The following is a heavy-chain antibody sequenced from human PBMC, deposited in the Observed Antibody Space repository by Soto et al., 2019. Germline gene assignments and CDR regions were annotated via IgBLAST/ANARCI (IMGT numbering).Heavy chain of an antibody. CDR1: GGSISSGGYS. V-gene: IGHV4-31*03. Sequence: QVQLQESGPGLVKPSQTLSLTCTVSGGSISSGGYSWSWIRQHPGKGLEWIGYIYYSGSTYYNPSLKSRVTISVDTSKKQFSLKLSSVTAADTAVYYCAGAHMGYYGMDVWGQGTTVTVSS. CDR2: IYYSGST. CDR3: AGAHMGYYGMDV. J-gene: IGHJ6*02.